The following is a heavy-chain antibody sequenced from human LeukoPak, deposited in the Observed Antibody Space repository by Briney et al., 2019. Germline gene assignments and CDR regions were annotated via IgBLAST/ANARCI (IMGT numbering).Heavy chain of an antibody. D-gene: IGHD2-2*01. CDR1: GGSISSYY. J-gene: IGHJ2*01. CDR2: IYYSGST. V-gene: IGHV4-59*01. CDR3: ARVPDIVVVPAAMPVWYFDL. Sequence: SETLSLTCTVSGGSISSYYWSWIRQPPGKGLEWLGYIYYSGSTNYNPSLKSRVTISVDTSKNQFSLKLSSVTAADTAVYYCARVPDIVVVPAAMPVWYFDLWGRGTLVTVSS.